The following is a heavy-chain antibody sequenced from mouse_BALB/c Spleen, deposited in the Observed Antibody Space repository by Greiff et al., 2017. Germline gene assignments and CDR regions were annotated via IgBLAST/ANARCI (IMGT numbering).Heavy chain of an antibody. CDR1: GDSITSGY. J-gene: IGHJ2*01. CDR3: ARYGRGNYYFDY. CDR2: ISYSGST. V-gene: IGHV3-8*02. D-gene: IGHD2-1*01. Sequence: VQLKESGPSLVKPSQTLSLTCSVTGDSITSGYWNWIRKFPGNKLEYMGYISYSGSTYYNPSLKSRISITRDTSKNQYYLQLNSVTTEDTATYYCARYGRGNYYFDYWGQGTTLTVSS.